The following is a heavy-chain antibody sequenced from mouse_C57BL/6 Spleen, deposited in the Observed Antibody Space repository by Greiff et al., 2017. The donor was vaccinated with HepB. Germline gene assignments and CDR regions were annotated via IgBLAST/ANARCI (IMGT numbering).Heavy chain of an antibody. Sequence: DVQLVESGGDLVKPGGSLKLSCAASGFTFSSYGMSWVRQTPDKRLEWVATISSGGSYTYYPDSVKGRFTISRDNAKNTLYLQMSSLKSEDTAMYYCARQRGSSYFDYWGQGTTLTVSS. CDR1: GFTFSSYG. D-gene: IGHD1-1*01. CDR3: ARQRGSSYFDY. V-gene: IGHV5-6*01. CDR2: ISSGGSYT. J-gene: IGHJ2*01.